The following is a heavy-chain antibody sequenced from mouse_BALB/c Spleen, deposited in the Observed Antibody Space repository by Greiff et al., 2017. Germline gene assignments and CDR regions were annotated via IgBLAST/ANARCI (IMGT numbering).Heavy chain of an antibody. J-gene: IGHJ4*01. D-gene: IGHD1-1*01. CDR3: ARSGGSSQYYYAMDY. CDR2: ISSGSSTI. V-gene: IGHV5-17*02. CDR1: GFTFSSFG. Sequence: EVQLQESGGGLVQPGGSRKLSCAASGFTFSSFGMHWVRQAPEKGLEWVAYISSGSSTIYSADTVKGRFTISRDNTKNPLFLQMTSLSSEDTAMYYCARSGGSSQYYYAMDYWGQGTSVTVSA.